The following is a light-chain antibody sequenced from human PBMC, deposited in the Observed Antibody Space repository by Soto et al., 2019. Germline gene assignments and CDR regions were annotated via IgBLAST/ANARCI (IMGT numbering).Light chain of an antibody. CDR2: DVT. J-gene: IGLJ2*01. Sequence: QSALTQPASVSGSPGQSIAISCSGTSSDVGAYNFVSWYQQHPGKAPKRMIYDVTNRPSGVFNPFSGSKSGNTAALIISGLQAEDEAEYYCSSYTPSNPVIFGGGTKLTVL. CDR1: SSDVGAYNF. V-gene: IGLV2-14*03. CDR3: SSYTPSNPVI.